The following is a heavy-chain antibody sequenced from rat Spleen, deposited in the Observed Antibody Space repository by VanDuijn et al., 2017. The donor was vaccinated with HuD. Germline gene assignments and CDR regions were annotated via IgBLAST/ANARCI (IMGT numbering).Heavy chain of an antibody. V-gene: IGHV5-20*01. Sequence: EVRLAESGGGLVQPGRSLKLSCAASGFTFSDYYMAWVRQAPTKGLEWVASISYDGGRNYYRDSVKGRFTISRDNAKSSLYLQMDSLRSEDTATYYCTTVRGYWFAYWGQGTLVTVSS. D-gene: IGHD1-11*01. CDR3: TTVRGYWFAY. CDR1: GFTFSDYY. J-gene: IGHJ3*01. CDR2: ISYDGGRN.